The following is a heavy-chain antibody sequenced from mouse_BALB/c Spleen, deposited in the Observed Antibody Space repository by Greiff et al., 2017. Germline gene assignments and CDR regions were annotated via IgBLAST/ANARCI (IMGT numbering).Heavy chain of an antibody. V-gene: IGHV5-17*02. CDR1: GFTFSSFG. CDR2: ISSGSSTI. D-gene: IGHD3-3*01. J-gene: IGHJ3*01. CDR3: AREGDEAWFAY. Sequence: EVKLVESGGGLVQPGGSRKLSCAASGFTFSSFGMHWVRQAPEKGLEWVAYISSGSSTIYYADTVKGRFTISRDNPKNTLFLQMTSLRSEDTAMYYCAREGDEAWFAYWGQGTLVTVSA.